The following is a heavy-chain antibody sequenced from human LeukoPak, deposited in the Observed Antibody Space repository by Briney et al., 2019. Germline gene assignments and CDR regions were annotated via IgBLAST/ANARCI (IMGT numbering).Heavy chain of an antibody. V-gene: IGHV3-48*03. CDR3: AELGITMIGGV. CDR1: GLTFRTYA. D-gene: IGHD3-10*02. CDR2: ISSSGSTI. Sequence: GGSLRLSCAASGLTFRTYAMNWVRQAPGKGLEWVSYISSSGSTIYYADSVKGRFTISRDNAKNSLYLQMNSLRAEDTAVYYCAELGITMIGGVWGKGTTVTISS. J-gene: IGHJ6*04.